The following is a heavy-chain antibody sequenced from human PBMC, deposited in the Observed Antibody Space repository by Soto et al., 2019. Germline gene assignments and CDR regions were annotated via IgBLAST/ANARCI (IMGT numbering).Heavy chain of an antibody. CDR2: IYHSGSA. J-gene: IGHJ4*02. D-gene: IGHD2-2*01. CDR3: ARGIPAANEGSYQFDS. CDR1: GGSISRNHL. Sequence: PSETLSLTCAVSGGSISRNHLCGWVRQSPGKGLEWIGEIYHSGSATYNPSLKSRVTISVDKSNNQFFLSLRSVTAADTAVFYCARGIPAANEGSYQFDSWGQGALVTSPQ. V-gene: IGHV4-4*02.